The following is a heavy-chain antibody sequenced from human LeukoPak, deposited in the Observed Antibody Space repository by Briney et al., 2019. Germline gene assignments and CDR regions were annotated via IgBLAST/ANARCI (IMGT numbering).Heavy chain of an antibody. CDR1: GGSISSSSYY. D-gene: IGHD2-15*01. CDR2: FYYTGNT. V-gene: IGHV4-39*07. CDR3: ARDLHGYCSGGSCYSGGWFDP. J-gene: IGHJ5*02. Sequence: SETLSLTCTVSGGSISSSSYYWGWIRQPPGKGLEWIGSFYYTGNTYYNPSLKSRVTISVDTSKNQLSLKLSSVTAADTAVYYCARDLHGYCSGGSCYSGGWFDPWGQGTLVTVSS.